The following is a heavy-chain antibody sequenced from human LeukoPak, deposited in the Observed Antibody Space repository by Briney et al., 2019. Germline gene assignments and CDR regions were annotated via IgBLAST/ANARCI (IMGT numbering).Heavy chain of an antibody. Sequence: SETLSLTCAVSGGSITSVNLWAWVRQPPGKGLEWVGEMYLSGTTTCNPSLRGRATISLDRSKNQVSLRLNSVTAADTALYYCAGLVGRYSNGMYYYFDYWGQGILVTVSS. CDR2: MYLSGTT. CDR3: AGLVGRYSNGMYYYFDY. V-gene: IGHV4-4*02. D-gene: IGHD1-26*01. CDR1: GGSITSVNL. J-gene: IGHJ4*02.